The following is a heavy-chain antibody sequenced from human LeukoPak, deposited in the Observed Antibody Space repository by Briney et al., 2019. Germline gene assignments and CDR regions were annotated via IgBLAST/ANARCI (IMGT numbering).Heavy chain of an antibody. J-gene: IGHJ4*02. V-gene: IGHV3-53*01. CDR2: IYRDGSS. CDR1: GLSVSSNY. D-gene: IGHD1-26*01. Sequence: GGSLRLSCVASGLSVSSNYMSWVRQAPGKGLEWVSVIYRDGSSYYADSVKGRFTISRDNSKNTVYLQMNSLRVEDTAVYYCAKGPVSAIVGATTLDYWGQGTLVTVSS. CDR3: AKGPVSAIVGATTLDY.